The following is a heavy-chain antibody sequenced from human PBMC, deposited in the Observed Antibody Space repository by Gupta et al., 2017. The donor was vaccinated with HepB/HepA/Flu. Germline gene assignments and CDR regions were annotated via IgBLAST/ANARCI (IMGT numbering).Heavy chain of an antibody. CDR3: AKEVAGGRGWYTVDY. V-gene: IGHV3-23*01. CDR1: GFSFNIYG. J-gene: IGHJ4*02. D-gene: IGHD6-19*01. CDR2: IGIGDKT. Sequence: EVQILQSGGGSVQPGGSLRLSWSASGFSFNIYGMSWVRQAPGKGLEWISAIGIGDKTYYAASVKGRFTISRDSSENMVYLQMNSLRAEDSAVYYCAKEVAGGRGWYTVDYWGQGTLVTVSS.